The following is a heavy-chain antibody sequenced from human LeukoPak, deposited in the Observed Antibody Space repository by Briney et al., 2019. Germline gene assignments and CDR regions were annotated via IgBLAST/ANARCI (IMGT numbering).Heavy chain of an antibody. CDR2: IYNSGST. V-gene: IGHV4-59*01. CDR3: ARVNGDYLNWFDP. J-gene: IGHJ5*02. D-gene: IGHD4-17*01. CDR1: GGSINNYY. Sequence: SETLSLTCTVSGGSINNYYWSWLRQPPGKGLEWIGSIYNSGSTNYNPSLKSRVTISVDTSKNQFSLSLSSVTAADTAVYYCARVNGDYLNWFDPWGQGTLVTVSS.